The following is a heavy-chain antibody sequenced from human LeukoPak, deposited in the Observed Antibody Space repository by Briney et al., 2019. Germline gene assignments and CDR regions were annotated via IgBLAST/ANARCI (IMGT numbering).Heavy chain of an antibody. J-gene: IGHJ4*02. CDR2: ISGSGATT. CDR1: GFIFNIYA. CDR3: AKDRDCTSSCCYFDY. Sequence: GGSLRLSCAASGFIFNIYAMSWVRQAPGKGLEWVSGISGSGATTYYADSVKARFTVSRDNSKSTLYLQMSSLRAEDTAVYYCAKDRDCTSSCCYFDYWGQGTLVTVSS. D-gene: IGHD2-2*01. V-gene: IGHV3-23*01.